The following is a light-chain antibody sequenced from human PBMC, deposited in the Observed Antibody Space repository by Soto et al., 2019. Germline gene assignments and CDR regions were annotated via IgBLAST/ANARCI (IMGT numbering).Light chain of an antibody. CDR3: QQYGRSPYT. CDR1: QSVSTND. V-gene: IGKV3-20*01. Sequence: EIVLTQSPGTLSLSPGERVTLSCRASQSVSTNDLLWCQQKPGQAPRLLIYATSNRATGIPDRFSGSGSGTDFTLTIRRLEPEDFVVYYCQQYGRSPYTFGQGTKLEIK. J-gene: IGKJ2*01. CDR2: ATS.